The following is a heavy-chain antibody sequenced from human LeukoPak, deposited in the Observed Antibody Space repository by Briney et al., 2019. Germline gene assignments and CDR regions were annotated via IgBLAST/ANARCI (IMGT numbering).Heavy chain of an antibody. CDR2: IRYDGGNK. CDR1: GFTFSSYG. CDR3: AKEVREDYSYYYYMDV. J-gene: IGHJ6*03. Sequence: PGGSLRLSCATSGFTFSSYGMHWVRQAPGKGLEWVAFIRYDGGNKYYADSVKGRFTLSRDNSKNTLFLQMNSLRPEDTAVYYCAKEVREDYSYYYYMDVWGKGTTVTVSS. V-gene: IGHV3-30*02. D-gene: IGHD4/OR15-4a*01.